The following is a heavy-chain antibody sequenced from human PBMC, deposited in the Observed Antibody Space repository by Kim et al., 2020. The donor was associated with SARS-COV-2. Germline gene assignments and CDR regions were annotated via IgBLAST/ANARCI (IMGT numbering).Heavy chain of an antibody. CDR2: IYWDDDR. D-gene: IGHD6-13*01. CDR3: AHRIAAATKKYYFDY. CDR1: GFSLSTSGVG. V-gene: IGHV2-5*02. Sequence: SGPTLVNPTQTLTLTCTFSGFSLSTSGVGVGWIRQPPGKALEWLALIYWDDDRRYSPSLKSRLTITKDTSKNQVVLTMTNMDPVDTATYYCAHRIAAATKKYYFDYWGQGTLVTVSS. J-gene: IGHJ4*02.